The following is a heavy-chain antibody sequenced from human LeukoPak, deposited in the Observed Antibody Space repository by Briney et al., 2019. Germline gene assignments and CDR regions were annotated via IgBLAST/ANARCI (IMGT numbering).Heavy chain of an antibody. CDR3: ARRRNLRFGGPTQKYYDYYYGMDV. V-gene: IGHV1-8*01. CDR2: MNPNSGNT. J-gene: IGHJ6*02. Sequence: GASVKVSCTASGYTFTSYDINWVRQATGQGLEWMGWMNPNSGNTGYAKKFQGRVTMTRNTSISTAYMELSSLRSEDTAVYYCARRRNLRFGGPTQKYYDYYYGMDVWGQGTTVTVSS. CDR1: GYTFTSYD. D-gene: IGHD3-10*01.